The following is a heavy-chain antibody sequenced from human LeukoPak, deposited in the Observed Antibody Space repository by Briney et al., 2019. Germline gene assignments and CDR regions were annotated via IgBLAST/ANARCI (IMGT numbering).Heavy chain of an antibody. J-gene: IGHJ4*02. CDR1: GFTFSDYS. Sequence: GGSLRLSCAASGFTFSDYSMNWVRQTPRKGLEWVSCISGSGSYIYYADSVKGRFTISRDNAKSSLYLQMNSLRAEDTAVYYCGRGHWGLDYWGQGALVTVSS. CDR3: GRGHWGLDY. V-gene: IGHV3-21*01. CDR2: ISGSGSYI. D-gene: IGHD7-27*01.